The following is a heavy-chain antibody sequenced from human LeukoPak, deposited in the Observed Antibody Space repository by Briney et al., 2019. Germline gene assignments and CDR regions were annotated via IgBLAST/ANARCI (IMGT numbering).Heavy chain of an antibody. CDR3: ARVPAGYSSPYYFDY. Sequence: PSETLSLTCTVSGYSISSGYYWGWIRQPPGKGLEWIGSIYHSGSTYYNPSLKSRVTISVDTSKNQFSLKLSSVTAADTAVYYCARVPAGYSSPYYFDYWGQGTLVTVSS. CDR1: GYSISSGYY. D-gene: IGHD6-13*01. CDR2: IYHSGST. V-gene: IGHV4-38-2*02. J-gene: IGHJ4*02.